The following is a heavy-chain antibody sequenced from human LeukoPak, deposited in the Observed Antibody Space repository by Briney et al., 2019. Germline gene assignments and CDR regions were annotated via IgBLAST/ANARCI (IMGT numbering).Heavy chain of an antibody. Sequence: SVKVSCKVSGYTLTELSMHWVRQAPGQGLEWMGGIIPIFGTANYAQKFQGRVTITTDESTSTAYMELSSLRSEDTAVYYCARGELLDAFDIWGQGTMVTVSS. CDR2: IIPIFGTA. V-gene: IGHV1-69*05. J-gene: IGHJ3*02. CDR3: ARGELLDAFDI. D-gene: IGHD1-26*01. CDR1: GYTLTELS.